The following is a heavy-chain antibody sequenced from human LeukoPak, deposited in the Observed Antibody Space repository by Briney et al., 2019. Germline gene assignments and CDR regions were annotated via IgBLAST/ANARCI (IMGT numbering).Heavy chain of an antibody. D-gene: IGHD2-15*01. CDR2: ISAYSGDT. CDR3: ARGPYCSGGSCYFGPSARYYYYGMDV. V-gene: IGHV1-18*01. Sequence: ASVKVSCKASGYTFTSYGISWVRQAPGQGLEWMGWISAYSGDTNYAQKFQGRATMTTDTSTSTAYMELRSLSSDDTAVYYCARGPYCSGGSCYFGPSARYYYYGMDVWGQGTTVTVSS. J-gene: IGHJ6*02. CDR1: GYTFTSYG.